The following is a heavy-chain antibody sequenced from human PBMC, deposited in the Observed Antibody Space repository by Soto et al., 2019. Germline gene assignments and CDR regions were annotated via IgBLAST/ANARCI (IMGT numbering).Heavy chain of an antibody. CDR3: AKDRSNSWSFDY. Sequence: PGGSLRLSCAASGFIFSGHNMHWVRQAPGKGLEWVAVISYDGTNKYYADSVKGRFTISRDNSGNTLSLQMNSLGAGDTAVYYCAKDRSNSWSFDYWGQGTLVTVSS. J-gene: IGHJ4*02. CDR2: ISYDGTNK. D-gene: IGHD6-13*01. CDR1: GFIFSGHN. V-gene: IGHV3-30*18.